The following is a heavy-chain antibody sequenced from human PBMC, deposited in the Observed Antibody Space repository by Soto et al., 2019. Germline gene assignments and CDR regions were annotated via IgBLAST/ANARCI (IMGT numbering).Heavy chain of an antibody. V-gene: IGHV1-69*13. CDR3: ARDKGVRGVRVYYGMDV. D-gene: IGHD3-10*01. CDR2: IIPIFGTA. CDR1: GGTFSSYA. J-gene: IGHJ6*02. Sequence: SVKVSCKASGGTFSSYAISWVRQAPGQGLEWMGGIIPIFGTANYAQKFQGRVTITADESTSTAYMELSSLRSEDTAVYYCARDKGVRGVRVYYGMDVWGQGTTVTVSS.